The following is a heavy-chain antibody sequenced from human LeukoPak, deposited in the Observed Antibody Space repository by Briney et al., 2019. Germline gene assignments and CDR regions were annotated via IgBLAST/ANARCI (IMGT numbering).Heavy chain of an antibody. D-gene: IGHD3-16*02. CDR1: GGSFSGYY. V-gene: IGHV4-34*01. CDR2: IYYSGST. Sequence: PSETLSLTCAVYGGSFSGYYWSWIRQPPGKGLEWIGSIYYSGSTYYNPSLKSRVTISVDTSKNQFSLKLSSVTAADTAVYYCARAVMGDYVWGSYRYNWFDPWGQGTLVTVSS. CDR3: ARAVMGDYVWGSYRYNWFDP. J-gene: IGHJ5*02.